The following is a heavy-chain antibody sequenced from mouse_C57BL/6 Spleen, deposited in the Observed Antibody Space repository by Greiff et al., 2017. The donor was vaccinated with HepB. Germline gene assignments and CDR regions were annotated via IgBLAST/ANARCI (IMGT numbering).Heavy chain of an antibody. CDR1: GYTFTSYW. J-gene: IGHJ4*01. CDR2: INPSSGYT. V-gene: IGHV1-7*01. D-gene: IGHD1-1*01. CDR3: ARSLEYYGSSLYAMDY. Sequence: VQLQQSGAELAKPGASVKLSCTASGYTFTSYWMHWVKQRPGQGLEWIGYINPSSGYTKYNQKFKDKATLTADKSSSTAYMQLSSLTYKDSAVDYCARSLEYYGSSLYAMDYGGQGTSVTVSS.